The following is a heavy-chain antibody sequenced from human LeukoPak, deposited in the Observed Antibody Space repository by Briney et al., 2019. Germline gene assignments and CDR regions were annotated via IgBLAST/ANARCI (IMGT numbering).Heavy chain of an antibody. Sequence: GRSLRLSCAASGFTFSTYSMHWVRQAPGKGLEWVAFISYDGNNKYCADSVKGRFPISRDNSNNTLFLQMSSLRPEDTAVYYCARDGSSSWYWDYWGQGTLVTVSS. J-gene: IGHJ4*02. CDR2: ISYDGNNK. CDR1: GFTFSTYS. CDR3: ARDGSSSWYWDY. D-gene: IGHD6-13*01. V-gene: IGHV3-30-3*01.